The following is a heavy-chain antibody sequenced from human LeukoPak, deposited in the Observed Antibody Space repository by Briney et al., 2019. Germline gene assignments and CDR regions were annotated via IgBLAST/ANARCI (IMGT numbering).Heavy chain of an antibody. D-gene: IGHD6-13*01. V-gene: IGHV1-3*01. Sequence: ASVKVSCKASGYTFTSYAMHWVRQAPGQRLEWMGWINAGNGNTKYSQKFQGRVSITRDTSASTAYMELSSLRSEDTAVYYCARRYSSSWYAPFDYWRQGTLVTLSS. CDR1: GYTFTSYA. CDR2: INAGNGNT. CDR3: ARRYSSSWYAPFDY. J-gene: IGHJ4*02.